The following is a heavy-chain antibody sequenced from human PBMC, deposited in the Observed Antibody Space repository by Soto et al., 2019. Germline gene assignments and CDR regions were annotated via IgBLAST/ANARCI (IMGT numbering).Heavy chain of an antibody. CDR1: VYTFTSYA. D-gene: IGHD6-13*01. CDR2: INAGNGNT. J-gene: IGHJ6*02. CDR3: ARDQLRRGAAAGQLDYYYYGMDV. V-gene: IGHV1-3*01. Sequence: GASVKVSCKASVYTFTSYAMHWVRQAPGQRLEWMGWINAGNGNTKYSQKYQGRVTITRDTSASTAYMELSSLRSEDTAVYYCARDQLRRGAAAGQLDYYYYGMDVWGQGTTVTVSS.